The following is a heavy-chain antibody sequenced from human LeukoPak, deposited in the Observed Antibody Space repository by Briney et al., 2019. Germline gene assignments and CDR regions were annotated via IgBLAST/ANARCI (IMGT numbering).Heavy chain of an antibody. J-gene: IGHJ6*02. D-gene: IGHD2-2*02. CDR2: ISSSSSYI. CDR3: ARDQWYCSSTSCYTPYYYGMDV. V-gene: IGHV3-21*04. Sequence: EGSLRLSCAASGFTFSSYSMNWVRQAPGKGLEWVPSISSSSSYIYYADSVKGRFTISRHNSKNTLYLQMNSLRAEDTAVYYCARDQWYCSSTSCYTPYYYGMDVWGQGTTVTVSS. CDR1: GFTFSSYS.